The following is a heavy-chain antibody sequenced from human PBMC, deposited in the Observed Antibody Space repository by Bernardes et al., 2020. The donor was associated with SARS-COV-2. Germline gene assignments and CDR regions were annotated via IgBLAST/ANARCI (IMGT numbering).Heavy chain of an antibody. V-gene: IGHV3-9*01. D-gene: IGHD2-21*01. CDR3: VKDRGGGAAGPPFRSYGLDV. J-gene: IGHJ6*02. CDR2: ISWNSGNK. Sequence: GGSLRLCCVASGFRFEDYAMHWVRQGPGKGLEWVSGISWNSGNKGYADSVKGRFTISRDKAKNSLYLQMNSLRPEDTAVFYCVKDRGGGAAGPPFRSYGLDVWGQGTTVTVS. CDR1: GFRFEDYA.